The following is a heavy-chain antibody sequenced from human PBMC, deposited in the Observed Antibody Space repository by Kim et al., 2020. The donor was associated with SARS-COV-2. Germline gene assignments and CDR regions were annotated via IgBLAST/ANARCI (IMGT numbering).Heavy chain of an antibody. CDR1: GGSFSGYY. CDR2: INHSGST. CDR3: ARGRRGGWQQLVSRNYYYYGMDV. Sequence: SETLSLTCAVYGGSFSGYYWSWIRQPPGKGLEWIGEINHSGSTNYNPSLKSRVTISVDTSKNQFSLKLSSVTAADTAVYYCARGRRGGWQQLVSRNYYYYGMDVWGQGTTVTVSS. D-gene: IGHD6-13*01. V-gene: IGHV4-34*01. J-gene: IGHJ6*02.